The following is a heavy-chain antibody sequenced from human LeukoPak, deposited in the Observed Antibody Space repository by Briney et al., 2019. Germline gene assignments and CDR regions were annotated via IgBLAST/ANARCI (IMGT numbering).Heavy chain of an antibody. CDR2: IYTSGST. CDR1: GGSISSYY. V-gene: IGHV4-4*07. J-gene: IGHJ3*02. Sequence: SETLSLTCTVSGGSISSYYWSWIRQPAGKGLEWIGRIYTSGSTNYNPSLKSRVTMSVDTSKNQFSLKLSSVTAADTAVYYCARDDRDYGDYDDAFDTWGQGTMVTVSS. D-gene: IGHD4-17*01. CDR3: ARDDRDYGDYDDAFDT.